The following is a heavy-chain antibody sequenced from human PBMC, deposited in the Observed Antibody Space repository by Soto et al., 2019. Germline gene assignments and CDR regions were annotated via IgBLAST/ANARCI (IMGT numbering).Heavy chain of an antibody. CDR2: INPNSGGT. CDR1: GYTFTGYY. J-gene: IGHJ6*02. V-gene: IGHV1-2*02. CDR3: ARVRVVVVPAAIRHYGMDV. Sequence: ASVKVSCKASGYTFTGYYMHWVRQAPGQGLEWMGWINPNSGGTNYAQKFQGRVTMTRDTSTSTAYMELSSLRSEDTAVYYCARVRVVVVPAAIRHYGMDVWGQGTTVTVSS. D-gene: IGHD2-2*02.